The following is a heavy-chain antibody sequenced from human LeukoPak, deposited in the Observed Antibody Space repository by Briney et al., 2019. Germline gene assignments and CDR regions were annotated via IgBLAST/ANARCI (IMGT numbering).Heavy chain of an antibody. CDR3: AKSTFHQTSLNWFDP. J-gene: IGHJ5*02. D-gene: IGHD5/OR15-5a*01. Sequence: PGGSLRLSCAASGFTFSSYAMSWVRQAPGKGLEWVAAIRGSGGSTYYADSVKGRFTISRDNSKNTLYLQMNSLRAEDTAVYYCAKSTFHQTSLNWFDPWGQGTLVTVSS. V-gene: IGHV3-23*01. CDR2: IRGSGGST. CDR1: GFTFSSYA.